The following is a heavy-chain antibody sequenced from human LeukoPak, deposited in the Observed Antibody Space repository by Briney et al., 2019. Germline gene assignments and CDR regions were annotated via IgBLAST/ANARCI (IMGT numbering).Heavy chain of an antibody. CDR3: ARDSRETGSTSDFDF. CDR2: ICADTGNT. V-gene: IGHV1-18*04. Sequence: ASVTVSCKTSGYTFYDYGISWVRQAPGQGLEWMGWICADTGNTNFAQTLQDRVTMTTDTSTSTAYMELRSLTSDDTAVYYCARDSRETGSTSDFDFWGQGTLVTVSS. J-gene: IGHJ4*02. D-gene: IGHD1-7*01. CDR1: GYTFYDYG.